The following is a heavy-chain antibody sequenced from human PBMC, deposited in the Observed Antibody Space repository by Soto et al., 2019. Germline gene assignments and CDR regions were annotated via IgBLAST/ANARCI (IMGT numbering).Heavy chain of an antibody. CDR3: ARLSSSSGGYYYGMDV. Sequence: SETLSLTCTVSGGSVSSGSYYWSWIRQPPGKGLEWIGYIYYSGSTNYNPSLKSRVTISVDTSKNQFSLKLSSVTAADTAVYYCARLSSSSGGYYYGMDVWGQGTTVTVSS. J-gene: IGHJ6*02. V-gene: IGHV4-61*01. D-gene: IGHD6-6*01. CDR1: GGSVSSGSYY. CDR2: IYYSGST.